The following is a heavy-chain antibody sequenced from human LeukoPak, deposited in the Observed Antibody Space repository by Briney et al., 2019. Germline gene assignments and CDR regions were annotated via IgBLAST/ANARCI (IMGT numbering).Heavy chain of an antibody. CDR1: GYTFTSYG. CDR3: ARDLAGYCSSTSCYTGPSYYYYGMDV. Sequence: ASVKVSCKASGYTFTSYGISWLRQAPGQGLEWMGWISAYNGNTSYAQKLQGRVTMTTDTSTSTAYMELRSLRSDDTAVYYCARDLAGYCSSTSCYTGPSYYYYGMDVWGQGTTVTVSS. J-gene: IGHJ6*02. V-gene: IGHV1-18*01. D-gene: IGHD2-2*02. CDR2: ISAYNGNT.